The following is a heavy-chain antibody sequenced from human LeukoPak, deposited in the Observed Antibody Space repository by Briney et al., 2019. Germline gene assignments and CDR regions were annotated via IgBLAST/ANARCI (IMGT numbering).Heavy chain of an antibody. V-gene: IGHV1-2*02. CDR3: AITRSGSYYESIDY. J-gene: IGHJ4*02. Sequence: ASVKVSCKASGYTFTGYYMHWVRQAPGQGLEWMGWINPNSGGTNYAQKFQGRVTMTRDTSISTAYMELSRLRSDDTAVYYCAITRSGSYYESIDYWGQGTLVTVSS. D-gene: IGHD1-26*01. CDR2: INPNSGGT. CDR1: GYTFTGYY.